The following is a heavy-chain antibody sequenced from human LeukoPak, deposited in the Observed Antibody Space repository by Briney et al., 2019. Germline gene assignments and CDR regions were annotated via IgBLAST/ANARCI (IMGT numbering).Heavy chain of an antibody. V-gene: IGHV4-59*01. Sequence: PSETLSLTCTVSGGSISSYYWSRIRQPPGKGLEWIGYIYYSGSTNYNPSLKSRVTISVDTSKNQFSLKLSSVTAADTAVYYCARENSSGWYEDYWGQGTLVTVSS. J-gene: IGHJ4*02. CDR3: ARENSSGWYEDY. CDR2: IYYSGST. CDR1: GGSISSYY. D-gene: IGHD6-19*01.